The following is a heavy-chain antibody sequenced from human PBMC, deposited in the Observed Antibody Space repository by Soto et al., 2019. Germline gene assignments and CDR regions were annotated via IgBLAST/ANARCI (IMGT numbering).Heavy chain of an antibody. CDR1: GFTFDDYA. D-gene: IGHD5-12*01. CDR3: AKEHSVYDARFFDY. CDR2: ISWNSGSI. J-gene: IGHJ4*02. V-gene: IGHV3-9*01. Sequence: EVQLVESGGGLVQPGRSLRLSCAASGFTFDDYAMHWVRQAPGKGLEWVSGISWNSGSIGYADSVKGRFTISRDNAKNSLYLQMNSLRAENKALYYCAKEHSVYDARFFDYWGQGTLVTVSS.